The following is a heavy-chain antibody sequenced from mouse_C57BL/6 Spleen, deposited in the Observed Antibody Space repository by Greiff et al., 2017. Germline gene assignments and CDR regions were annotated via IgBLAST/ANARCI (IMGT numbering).Heavy chain of an antibody. CDR3: ARSSYYGSSPVWLAY. J-gene: IGHJ3*01. D-gene: IGHD1-1*01. CDR1: GYSFTDYN. CDR2: INPNYGTT. V-gene: IGHV1-39*01. Sequence: VQLQQSGPELVKPGASVKISCKASGYSFTDYNMNWVKQSNGKSLEWIGVINPNYGTTSYNQKFKGKATLTVNQSSSTAYMQLNSLTSEDSAVYYCARSSYYGSSPVWLAYWGQGTLVTVSA.